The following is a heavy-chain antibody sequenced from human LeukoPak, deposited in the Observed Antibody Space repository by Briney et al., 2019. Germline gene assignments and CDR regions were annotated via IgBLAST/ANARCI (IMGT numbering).Heavy chain of an antibody. J-gene: IGHJ4*02. D-gene: IGHD2-2*01. CDR3: ARIDCSSSSCLNY. CDR2: ISAYNGNT. CDR1: GYTFASYD. V-gene: IGHV1-18*01. Sequence: ASVKVSCKASGYTFASYDMNWVRQAPGQGLEWMGWISAYNGNTNYAQKLQGRVTMTTDTSTNTAYMELRSLRSDDTAVYYCARIDCSSSSCLNYWGQGTLVTVSS.